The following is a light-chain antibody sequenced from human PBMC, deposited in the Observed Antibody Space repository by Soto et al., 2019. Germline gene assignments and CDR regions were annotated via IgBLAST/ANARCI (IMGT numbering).Light chain of an antibody. CDR3: TSYESPSTFYV. CDR2: EVS. J-gene: IGLJ1*01. V-gene: IGLV2-14*01. CDR1: NSDVGGFNY. Sequence: QSALTQPASVSGSPGQSITISCTGTNSDVGGFNYVSWYQHHPGKAPKLIIYEVSIRPSGVSSRFSGSKSDNTASLTISGLQAEDEADYYCTSYESPSTFYVFGTGTKLTVL.